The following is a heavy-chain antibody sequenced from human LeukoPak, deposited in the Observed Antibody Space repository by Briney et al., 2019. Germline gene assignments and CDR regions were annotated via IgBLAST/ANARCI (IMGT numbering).Heavy chain of an antibody. CDR1: GFRFADYG. CDR3: ARNRDTSGYFAFHI. J-gene: IGHJ3*02. D-gene: IGHD3-22*01. CDR2: INWNGGST. V-gene: IGHV3-20*04. Sequence: GGSLRLSCAASGFRFADYGMSWVRQAPGKGLEWVSGINWNGGSTDYTDSVKGRFTISRDNTKNSLYLQMNSLRAEDTAFYYCARNRDTSGYFAFHIWGQGTMVTASS.